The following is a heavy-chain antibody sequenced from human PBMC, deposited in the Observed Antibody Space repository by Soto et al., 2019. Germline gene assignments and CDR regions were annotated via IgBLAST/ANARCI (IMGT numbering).Heavy chain of an antibody. J-gene: IGHJ6*02. CDR2: VSPPFRTS. D-gene: IGHD3-10*01. V-gene: IGHV1-69*01. Sequence: QVQLVQSGAEVKKRGSSVKVSCKTSGVSFNNNGIGWVRQAPGHGLEWMGGVSPPFRTSNYARKFQGRISITADASTGTVNMELSSLKSEDTAQYYCARLLYYGAGSYSPYGMDVWGQGTTVTVSS. CDR1: GVSFNNNG. CDR3: ARLLYYGAGSYSPYGMDV.